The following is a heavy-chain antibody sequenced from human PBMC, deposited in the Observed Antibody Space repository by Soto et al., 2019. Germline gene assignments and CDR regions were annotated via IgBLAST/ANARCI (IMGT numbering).Heavy chain of an antibody. V-gene: IGHV4-39*01. Sequence: SETLSLTCTVSGGSISSGSYYWGWIRHPPGKGLEWIGSIYYSGSTYYNPSLKSRVTISVNTSKNQFSLKLSSVTAADTAVYYCARHHYYYGSGSYSWVYYYYGMDVWGQGTTVT. CDR3: ARHHYYYGSGSYSWVYYYYGMDV. CDR2: IYYSGST. CDR1: GGSISSGSYY. D-gene: IGHD3-10*01. J-gene: IGHJ6*02.